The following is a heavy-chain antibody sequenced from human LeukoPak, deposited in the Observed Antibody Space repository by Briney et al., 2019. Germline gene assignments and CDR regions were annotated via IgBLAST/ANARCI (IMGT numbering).Heavy chain of an antibody. Sequence: GGALRLSCAASGFTFSDYYMSWIRQAPGKGLEWVSYISGSGSTIYYADSVKGRFTISRDNAKNSLYLQMNSLRAEDTAVYYCASDPARDYYDTSGYFRWVDYWGQGTLVTVSS. D-gene: IGHD3-22*01. CDR3: ASDPARDYYDTSGYFRWVDY. CDR1: GFTFSDYY. J-gene: IGHJ4*02. CDR2: ISGSGSTI. V-gene: IGHV3-11*01.